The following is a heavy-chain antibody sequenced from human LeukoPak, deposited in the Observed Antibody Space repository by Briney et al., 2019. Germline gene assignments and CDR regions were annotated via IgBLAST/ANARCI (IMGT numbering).Heavy chain of an antibody. CDR2: IYYRGSP. CDR1: GGSISSGDNF. V-gene: IGHV4-30-4*01. D-gene: IGHD2-2*01. J-gene: IGHJ4*02. Sequence: PSQTLSLTCTVSGGSISSGDNFWSWIRQPPGKGLQWIGYIYYRGSPFYNPSLKSRVAISVDTSKNQFSLKMTSMTAADTAVYYCARVVCTSGNCYAPSHLDSWGQGNMVTVSS. CDR3: ARVVCTSGNCYAPSHLDS.